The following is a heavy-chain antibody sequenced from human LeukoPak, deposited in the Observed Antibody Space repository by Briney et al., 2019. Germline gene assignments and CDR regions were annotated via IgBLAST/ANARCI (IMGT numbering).Heavy chain of an antibody. D-gene: IGHD3-10*01. V-gene: IGHV3-20*04. CDR3: ARGARGVSGYYFDF. Sequence: GGSLRLSCAASGFTFDDYGMSWVRQAPGEGREWVSGINWNGGSTGYADSVKGRFTISRENAKNSRYMQIKSVRAEDTALYYCARGARGVSGYYFDFWGQGTLVTVSS. CDR1: GFTFDDYG. J-gene: IGHJ4*02. CDR2: INWNGGST.